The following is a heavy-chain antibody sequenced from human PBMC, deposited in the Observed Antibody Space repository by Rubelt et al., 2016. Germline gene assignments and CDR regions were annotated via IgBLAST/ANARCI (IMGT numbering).Heavy chain of an antibody. D-gene: IGHD4-17*01. CDR2: IYYSGST. CDR3: ARHQGLITTVTTGWFDP. Sequence: QLQLQESGPGLVKPSETLSLTCTVSGGSISSSSYYWGWIRQPPGKGLEWIGSIYYSGSTYYNPSLKSRFTLSVDTSKNQFSLKLSFVTAADTAVYYCARHQGLITTVTTGWFDPWGQGTLVTVSS. V-gene: IGHV4-39*01. CDR1: GGSISSSSYY. J-gene: IGHJ5*02.